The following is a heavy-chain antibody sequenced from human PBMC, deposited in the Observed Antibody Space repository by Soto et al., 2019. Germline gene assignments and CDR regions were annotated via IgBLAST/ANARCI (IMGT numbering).Heavy chain of an antibody. CDR3: AKPGHGLRAGSSWYGEDNWFDP. Sequence: PGRSLRLSWAACVFTFSSYDMSLARQAPGKGLEWVSAISGSGGITYYADSVKGRLTISRDNSKNTLYLQMNSLRAEDTAVYYGAKPGHGLRAGSSWYGEDNWFDPWRQGTLVTVSS. CDR1: VFTFSSYD. V-gene: IGHV3-23*01. J-gene: IGHJ5*02. CDR2: ISGSGGIT. D-gene: IGHD6-13*01.